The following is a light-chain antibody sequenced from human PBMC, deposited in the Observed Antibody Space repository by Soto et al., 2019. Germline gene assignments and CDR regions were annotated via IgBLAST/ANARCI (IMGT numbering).Light chain of an antibody. Sequence: QSALTQPRSVSGSPGQSVTISCTATGSDVGGFNYVSWYQHHPGKAPKLVIHNVSKRSSGVPDRFSGSRSGNTASLTIFGLQAEDEADFYCCSYAGGYTWVFGGGTKVTVL. V-gene: IGLV2-11*01. J-gene: IGLJ3*02. CDR3: CSYAGGYTWV. CDR2: NVS. CDR1: GSDVGGFNY.